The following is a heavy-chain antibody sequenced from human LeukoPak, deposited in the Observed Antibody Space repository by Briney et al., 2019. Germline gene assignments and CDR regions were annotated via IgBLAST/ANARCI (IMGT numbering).Heavy chain of an antibody. Sequence: GGSLRLSCAASGFTFDDYGMSWVRQAPGKGLEWVSGINWYGGSTGYAGSVKGRFTISRDNAKNSLYLQMNSLRAEDTALYHCARVYDSSGYYYEAYYYYIDVWGKGTTVTISS. V-gene: IGHV3-20*01. J-gene: IGHJ6*03. CDR2: INWYGGST. CDR1: GFTFDDYG. CDR3: ARVYDSSGYYYEAYYYYIDV. D-gene: IGHD3-22*01.